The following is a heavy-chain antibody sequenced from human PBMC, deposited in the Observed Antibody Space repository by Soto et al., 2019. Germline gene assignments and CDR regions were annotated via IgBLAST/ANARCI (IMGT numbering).Heavy chain of an antibody. Sequence: GASVKVSCKASGDTFSTYTITWVRQAPGQGLEWMGRIIPILGIANYAQKFQGRVTITADKSTSTAYMELSSLRSEDTAVYYCARDNDILTGPYAFDIWGQGTMVTVSS. CDR1: GDTFSTYT. CDR3: ARDNDILTGPYAFDI. V-gene: IGHV1-69*04. D-gene: IGHD3-9*01. J-gene: IGHJ3*02. CDR2: IIPILGIA.